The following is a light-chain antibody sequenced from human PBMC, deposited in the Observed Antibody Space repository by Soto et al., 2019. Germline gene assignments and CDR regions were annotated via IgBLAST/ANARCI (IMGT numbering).Light chain of an antibody. V-gene: IGKV3-11*01. CDR1: QTVSNY. CDR2: DTS. Sequence: EIVLTQSPAILSLSPGDTATLSCRASQTVSNYLTWYQQKPGQAPRLLIYDTSKRAAGIPARFSGSGSGTDVTLTISSLEPDDFAVYYCQQRSSWPLFGGGTKVDIK. CDR3: QQRSSWPL. J-gene: IGKJ4*01.